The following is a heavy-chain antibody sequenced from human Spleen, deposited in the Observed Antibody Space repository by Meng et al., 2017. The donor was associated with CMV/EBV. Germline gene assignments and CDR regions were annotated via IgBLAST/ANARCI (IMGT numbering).Heavy chain of an antibody. CDR1: GYSISSGYY. V-gene: IGHV4-38-2*02. Sequence: GSLRLSCSVSGYSISSGYYWGWIRQPPGKGLEWIGSIYYTGSSYYNPSLMSRVTISVDTSKNRLSLRLSSVTAADTAVYYCASSQPRWGRGTLVT. CDR3: ASSQPR. J-gene: IGHJ4*02. CDR2: IYYTGSS.